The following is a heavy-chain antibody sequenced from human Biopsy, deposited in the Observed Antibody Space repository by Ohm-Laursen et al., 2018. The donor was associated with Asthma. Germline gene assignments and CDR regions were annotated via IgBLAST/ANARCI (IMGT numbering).Heavy chain of an antibody. CDR1: GGTFSNYV. CDR3: ARMISYYHEMRAPFFDY. D-gene: IGHD3-22*01. V-gene: IGHV7-4-1*02. CDR2: INTNTGNP. J-gene: IGHJ4*02. Sequence: ASVKVSCKASGGTFSNYVFSWVRQAPGQGLEWMGWINTNTGNPTYAQGFTGRFVFSLDTSVNTAHLQTSSPKAEDTAVYYCARMISYYHEMRAPFFDYWGQGTLVTVSS.